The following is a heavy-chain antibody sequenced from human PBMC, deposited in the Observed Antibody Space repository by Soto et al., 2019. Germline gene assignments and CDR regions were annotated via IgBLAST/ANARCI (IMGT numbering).Heavy chain of an antibody. Sequence: GASVKVSCKASGYTFTGYYIHWVRQAPGQGLEWMGWINPNNGDTNYAQKFQGRVTMTRDTSTSTAHMDLSSLTFDDTAVYYCARHSGYDYVFDYWGQGTLVTV. CDR2: INPNNGDT. V-gene: IGHV1-2*02. D-gene: IGHD5-12*01. CDR1: GYTFTGYY. J-gene: IGHJ4*02. CDR3: ARHSGYDYVFDY.